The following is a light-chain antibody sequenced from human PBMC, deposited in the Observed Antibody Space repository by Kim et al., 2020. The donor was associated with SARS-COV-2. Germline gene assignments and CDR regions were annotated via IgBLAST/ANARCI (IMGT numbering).Light chain of an antibody. CDR1: SSDVGSYNF. V-gene: IGLV2-11*01. CDR2: DVT. J-gene: IGLJ3*02. CDR3: CSYAGGFTFRV. Sequence: TVTISCIGTSSDVGSYNFVSWYQQYPGKAPKLMIYDVTKRPSGVPDRFSGSKSGNTASLTISGLQSEDEADYFCCSYAGGFTFRVFGGGTQLTVL.